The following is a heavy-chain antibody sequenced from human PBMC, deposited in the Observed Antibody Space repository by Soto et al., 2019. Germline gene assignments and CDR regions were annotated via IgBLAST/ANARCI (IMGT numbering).Heavy chain of an antibody. CDR2: IWYDGSEK. Sequence: GSLRLSCAASGFTFNTYAMHWVRQAPGKGLEWVAAIWYDGSEKYYADSVKGRFTISRDNFKNTLFLQMNSLRAEDTAVYYCATSRPPDPHGFDSWGQGTLVTVSS. CDR1: GFTFNTYA. V-gene: IGHV3-33*01. CDR3: ATSRPPDPHGFDS. J-gene: IGHJ4*02.